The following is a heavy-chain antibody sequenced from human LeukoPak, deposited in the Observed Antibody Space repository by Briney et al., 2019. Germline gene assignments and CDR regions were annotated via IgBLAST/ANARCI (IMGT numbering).Heavy chain of an antibody. Sequence: SETLSLTCTVSGVSISSSNSYWGWIRQPPGKGLEWIGSIYYSGNTYYNASLKSQVSISIDTSKNQFSLKLSSVTAADTAVYYCAARSLLPGGYSYGPDFDLWGRGTLVTVSS. J-gene: IGHJ2*01. CDR3: AARSLLPGGYSYGPDFDL. D-gene: IGHD5-18*01. V-gene: IGHV4-39*07. CDR1: GVSISSSNSY. CDR2: IYYSGNT.